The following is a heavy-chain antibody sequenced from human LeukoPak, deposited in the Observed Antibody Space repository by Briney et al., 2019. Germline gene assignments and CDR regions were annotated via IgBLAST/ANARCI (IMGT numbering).Heavy chain of an antibody. CDR3: AREHAKGYSWFDP. CDR1: GYTFTDYW. J-gene: IGHJ5*02. CDR2: IYPGDSDT. Sequence: GESLKISCKASGYTFTDYWIGWVRQIPGRGPEWMAIIYPGDSDTRYSPSFQGQVTISADKSINTAYPQWSSLTASDTAMYYCAREHAKGYSWFDPWGQGTLVTVSS. V-gene: IGHV5-51*01. D-gene: IGHD1-1*01.